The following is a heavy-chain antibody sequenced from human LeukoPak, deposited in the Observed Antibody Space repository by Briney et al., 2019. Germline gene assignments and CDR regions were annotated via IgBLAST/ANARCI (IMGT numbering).Heavy chain of an antibody. CDR1: GFTFTSYY. J-gene: IGHJ4*02. CDR3: ARWLYSSGWAIDY. CDR2: INPSGGST. V-gene: IGHV1-46*01. D-gene: IGHD6-19*01. Sequence: GASVKVSCKSSGFTFTSYYMHWVRQAPGQGLEWMGIINPSGGSTSYAQKFQGRVTMTRDMSTSTVYMELSSLRSEDTAVYYCARWLYSSGWAIDYWGQGTLVTVSS.